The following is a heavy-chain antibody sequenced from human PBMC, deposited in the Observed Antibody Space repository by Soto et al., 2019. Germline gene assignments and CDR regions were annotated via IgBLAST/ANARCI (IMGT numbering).Heavy chain of an antibody. Sequence: ASVKVSCKSSGYTFTSYATHWVRQAPGQRLEWMGWINTGDGKTKYSQRFQGRVTITRDTSASTAYMELSSLISEDTDVYYCARARTQADSRYHYGTDLWGQRTTVTVSS. CDR1: GYTFTSYA. D-gene: IGHD4-4*01. CDR2: INTGDGKT. J-gene: IGHJ6*02. V-gene: IGHV1-3*04. CDR3: ARARTQADSRYHYGTDL.